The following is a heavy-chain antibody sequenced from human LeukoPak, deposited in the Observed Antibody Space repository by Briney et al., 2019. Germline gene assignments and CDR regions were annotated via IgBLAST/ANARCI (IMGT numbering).Heavy chain of an antibody. V-gene: IGHV4-4*07. CDR2: IYTSGST. Sequence: SETLSLTCTVSGGSISSYYWSWIRQPAGKGLEWIGRIYTSGSTNYNPSLKSRVTISVDTSKNQFSLKLSSVTAADTAVYYCARGGVFYGSGRNRLDYWGQGTLVTVSS. D-gene: IGHD3-10*01. CDR1: GGSISSYY. J-gene: IGHJ4*02. CDR3: ARGGVFYGSGRNRLDY.